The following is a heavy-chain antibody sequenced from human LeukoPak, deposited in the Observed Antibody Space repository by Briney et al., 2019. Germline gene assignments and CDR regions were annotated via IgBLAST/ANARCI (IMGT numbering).Heavy chain of an antibody. Sequence: ASVKVSCKASGGTFSSYAISWVRQAPGQGLEWMGIINPSGGSTSYAQKFQGRVTMTRDMSTSTVYMELSSLRSEDTAVYYCASSYCGGDCSDYYYYMDVWGKGTTVTVSS. V-gene: IGHV1-46*01. D-gene: IGHD2-21*02. J-gene: IGHJ6*03. CDR3: ASSYCGGDCSDYYYYMDV. CDR2: INPSGGST. CDR1: GGTFSSYA.